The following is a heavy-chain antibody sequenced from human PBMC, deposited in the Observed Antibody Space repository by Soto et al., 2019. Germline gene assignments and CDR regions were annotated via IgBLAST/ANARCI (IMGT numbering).Heavy chain of an antibody. CDR2: IIPIFGTA. CDR3: ARDLVPGYTGFSDY. J-gene: IGHJ4*02. D-gene: IGHD5-12*01. Sequence: SVKVSCKASGGTFSSYAISWVRQAPGQGLEWMGGIIPIFGTANYAQKFQGRVTITADESTSTAYMELRSLTSDDTAVYYCARDLVPGYTGFSDYWGQGTLVTVSS. CDR1: GGTFSSYA. V-gene: IGHV1-69*13.